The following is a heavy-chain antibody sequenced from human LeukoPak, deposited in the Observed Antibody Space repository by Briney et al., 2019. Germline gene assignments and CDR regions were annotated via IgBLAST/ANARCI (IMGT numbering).Heavy chain of an antibody. V-gene: IGHV3-21*01. Sequence: PGGSLRLSCAASGFTFSSYSMNWVRQAPGKGLEWVSSISSSSSYIYYADSVKGRFTISRDNAKNSLYLQMNSLRAEDTAVYYCARDIPPTFWQLVPTDAFDIWGQGTMVTVSS. CDR3: ARDIPPTFWQLVPTDAFDI. D-gene: IGHD6-6*01. J-gene: IGHJ3*02. CDR2: ISSSSSYI. CDR1: GFTFSSYS.